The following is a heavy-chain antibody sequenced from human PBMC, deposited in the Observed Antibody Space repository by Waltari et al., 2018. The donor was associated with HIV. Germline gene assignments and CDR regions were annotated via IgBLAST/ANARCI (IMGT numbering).Heavy chain of an antibody. J-gene: IGHJ5*02. CDR3: ARTSYDSSGYYFYWFDP. CDR1: GYSFTSYW. CDR2: IYPGDSDT. V-gene: IGHV5-51*01. D-gene: IGHD3-22*01. Sequence: EVQLVQSGAEVKKPGESLTISCKGSGYSFTSYWIGWVRQMPGKGLEWMGIIYPGDSDTRYSPSFQGQVTISADKSISTAYLQWSSLKASDTAMYYCARTSYDSSGYYFYWFDPWGQGTLVTVSS.